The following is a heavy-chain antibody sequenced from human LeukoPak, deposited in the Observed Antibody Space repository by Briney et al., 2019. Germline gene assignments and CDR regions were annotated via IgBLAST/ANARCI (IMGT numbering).Heavy chain of an antibody. CDR3: TTGTYDSSGPRDY. Sequence: GGSLRLSCAVSGFNFSKAWMSWVRQSPGKGLEWVGRIKSKSDGETTNHAAPVKGRFIISRDDSRNMLYLQMNSLRIEDTGLYYCTTGTYDSSGPRDYWGQGTLVTVSS. CDR2: IKSKSDGETT. D-gene: IGHD3-22*01. J-gene: IGHJ4*02. CDR1: GFNFSKAW. V-gene: IGHV3-15*01.